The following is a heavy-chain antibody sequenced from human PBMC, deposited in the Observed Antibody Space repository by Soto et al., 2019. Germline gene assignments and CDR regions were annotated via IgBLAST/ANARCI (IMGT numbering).Heavy chain of an antibody. V-gene: IGHV4-31*03. Sequence: LSLTCTVSGGSISTGGHYWNWIRQYPGKGLDWIGYIYHRGTTSYSPSLKSRVTISIDTSKNQFSLKLTSVTAADTAVYYCARDSTVIVGANSGFDPWGQGTLVTVSS. J-gene: IGHJ5*02. CDR2: IYHRGTT. CDR1: GGSISTGGHY. D-gene: IGHD1-26*01. CDR3: ARDSTVIVGANSGFDP.